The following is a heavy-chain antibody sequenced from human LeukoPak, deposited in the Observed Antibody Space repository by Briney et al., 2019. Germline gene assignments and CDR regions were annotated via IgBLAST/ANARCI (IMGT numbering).Heavy chain of an antibody. CDR3: ARGMVVGTNWFDP. V-gene: IGHV1-69*13. CDR2: IIPIFGTA. CDR1: GGTFSSYA. D-gene: IGHD2-15*01. J-gene: IGHJ5*02. Sequence: ASVKVSCKASGGTFSSYAISWVRQAPGQGLEWMGGIIPIFGTANYAQKFQGRVTITADESTSAAYMELSSLRSEDTAVYYCARGMVVGTNWFDPWGQGTLVTVSS.